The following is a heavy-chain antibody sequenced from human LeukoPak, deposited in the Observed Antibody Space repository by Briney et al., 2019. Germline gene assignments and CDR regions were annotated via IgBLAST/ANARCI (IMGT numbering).Heavy chain of an antibody. Sequence: PSETLSLTCTVSGGSISSGGYYWSWIRQHPGKGLEWIGYIYYSGSTYYKPPLKSRVTISVDTSKNQFSLKLSSVTAADTAVYYCARGSRIRYFDYWGQGTLVTVSS. J-gene: IGHJ4*02. V-gene: IGHV4-31*03. D-gene: IGHD2/OR15-2a*01. CDR2: IYYSGST. CDR3: ARGSRIRYFDY. CDR1: GGSISSGGYY.